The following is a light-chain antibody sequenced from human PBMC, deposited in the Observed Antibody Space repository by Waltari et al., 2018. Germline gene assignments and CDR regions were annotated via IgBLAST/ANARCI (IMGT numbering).Light chain of an antibody. CDR3: QQYGTSPPWT. J-gene: IGKJ1*01. CDR2: GAS. Sequence: EMVLTQSPGTLSLSPGERATISCRASHSVSSSYLAWYQQKPGQAPRLLIYGASSRATGIPDRFSGSGSGTDFTLTISRLEPEDSAVYYCQQYGTSPPWTFGQGTKVEIK. V-gene: IGKV3-20*01. CDR1: HSVSSSY.